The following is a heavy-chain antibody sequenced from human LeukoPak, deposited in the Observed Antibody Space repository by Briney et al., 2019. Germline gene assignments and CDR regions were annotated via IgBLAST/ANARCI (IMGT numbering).Heavy chain of an antibody. Sequence: SLTVSLTCSVSGGSISNYYWSWIRQPPGKGLEWIGYIYYSGSNNYKPSLNSRVSMSVDTFKNQYSLRLSSLTAADTAVYYCARHTPVALRSGYYYNMDVWGQGTSVTVSS. CDR2: IYYSGSN. CDR3: ARHTPVALRSGYYYNMDV. J-gene: IGHJ6*02. V-gene: IGHV4-59*08. CDR1: GGSISNYY. D-gene: IGHD2-15*01.